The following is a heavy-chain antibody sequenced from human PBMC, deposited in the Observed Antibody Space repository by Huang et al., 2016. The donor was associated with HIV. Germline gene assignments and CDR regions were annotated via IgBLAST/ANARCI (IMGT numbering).Heavy chain of an antibody. V-gene: IGHV4-39*01. CDR2: IYYSGSP. J-gene: IGHJ4*02. D-gene: IGHD3-22*01. Sequence: QLQLQESGPGLVKPSDTLSLNCTISGGSIKSRNSYWGWVRQAPGKGLEWIGDIYYSGSPYYNPALRSRVSLSVDTSKNQVTLKVNAVIAADTAVYYCARRQGSGYYFYFDYWGRGIPVTVSA. CDR3: ARRQGSGYYFYFDY. CDR1: GGSIKSRNSY.